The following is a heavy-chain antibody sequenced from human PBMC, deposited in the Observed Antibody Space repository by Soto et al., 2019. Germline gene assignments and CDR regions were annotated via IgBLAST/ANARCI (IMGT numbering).Heavy chain of an antibody. CDR2: INAGNGNT. J-gene: IGHJ6*02. V-gene: IGHV1-3*01. CDR3: ARSISHRWLQFPYYYYGMDV. CDR1: GYTFTSYA. Sequence: GASVKVSCKASGYTFTSYAMHWVRQAPGQRLEWMGWINAGNGNTKYSQKFQGRVTITRDTSASTAYMELSSLRSEDTAVYYCARSISHRWLQFPYYYYGMDVWGQGTTVTVSS. D-gene: IGHD5-12*01.